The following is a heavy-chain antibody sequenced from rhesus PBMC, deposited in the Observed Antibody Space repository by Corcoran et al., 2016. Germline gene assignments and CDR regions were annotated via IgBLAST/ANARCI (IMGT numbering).Heavy chain of an antibody. CDR2: IPGSGGTN. CDR3: ARERTSGWS. CDR1: GGSIRIDW. J-gene: IGHJ4*01. Sequence: QLHLQESGPGLVEPSETLSLTCAVSGGSIRIDWWSWFRQPPGKGLEWIGRIPGSGGTNIYNPSHKSRCTSSMDTSKNQRSLKLIAGTAADTAVYYCARERTSGWSWGQGVLVTVSS. D-gene: IGHD6S26*01. V-gene: IGHV4-173*01.